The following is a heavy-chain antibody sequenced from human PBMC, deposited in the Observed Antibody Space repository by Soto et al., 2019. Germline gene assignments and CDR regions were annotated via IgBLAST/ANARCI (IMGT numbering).Heavy chain of an antibody. Sequence: QVQLVQSGAEVKTPGASVKVSCKASGYTFTKYAISWRRQAPGQGLEWIGWISVYNGNTKYAENLQGRVTVTTDTSTTTVYMELRSLRSDDTAVYYCAREGAGLYYYYYGMDVW. CDR1: GYTFTKYA. CDR2: ISVYNGNT. CDR3: AREGAGLYYYYYGMDV. D-gene: IGHD6-19*01. V-gene: IGHV1-18*01. J-gene: IGHJ6*01.